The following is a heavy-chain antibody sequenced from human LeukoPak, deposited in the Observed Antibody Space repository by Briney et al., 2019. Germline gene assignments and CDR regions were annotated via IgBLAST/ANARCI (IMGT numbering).Heavy chain of an antibody. V-gene: IGHV1-58*01. CDR1: GFTFSSSA. CDR2: IVGGSGNT. CDR3: AVPSPRGYYYGMDV. Sequence: ASVKVSCKASGFTFSSSAVQWVRQARGQRLEWIGWIVGGSGNTNYAQKFQERVTITRDMSTSTAYTELSSLRSDDTAVYYCAVPSPRGYYYGMDVWGQGTTVTVSS. J-gene: IGHJ6*02. D-gene: IGHD3-10*01.